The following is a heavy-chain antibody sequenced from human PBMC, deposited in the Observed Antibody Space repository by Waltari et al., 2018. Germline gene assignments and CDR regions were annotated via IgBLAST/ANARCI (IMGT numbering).Heavy chain of an antibody. J-gene: IGHJ4*02. CDR2: IPSPRST. CDR1: GGSIRSYY. D-gene: IGHD3-10*01. V-gene: IGHV4-59*01. CDR3: ARVRGSGTYYRLFDD. Sequence: QVQLQESGPGLVKPSATLSLTCTVSGGSIRSYYWRWIRQTPGKGLEWIGYIPSPRSTNYHPSLMSRVTISVDTSKNQFSLKLSSVTAADTAVYYCARVRGSGTYYRLFDDWGQGTRVTVSS.